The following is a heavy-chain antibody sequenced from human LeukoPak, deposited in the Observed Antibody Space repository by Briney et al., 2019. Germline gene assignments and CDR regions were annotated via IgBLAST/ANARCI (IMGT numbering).Heavy chain of an antibody. J-gene: IGHJ4*02. Sequence: ASVKVSCKASGYTFTSYGISWVRQAPGQGLEWMGWISAYNGNTNYAQKLQGRVTMTTDTSTSTAYLELRSLRSDDTAVYYCARAPVTDSSGYLDCWGQGTLVTVSS. CDR1: GYTFTSYG. D-gene: IGHD3-22*01. CDR3: ARAPVTDSSGYLDC. CDR2: ISAYNGNT. V-gene: IGHV1-18*01.